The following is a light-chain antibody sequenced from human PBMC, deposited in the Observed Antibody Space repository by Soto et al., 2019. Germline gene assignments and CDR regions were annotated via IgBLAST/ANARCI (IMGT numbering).Light chain of an antibody. J-gene: IGKJ4*01. CDR3: QQLWTYPLT. Sequence: DTQLTQSPSFLSASVGDRVTITCRASQDVSRSLGWYQQKPGKAPKLLISAASTLHSGVPSRFSGSGSGTEFTLTISSLQPEDFATYYCQQLWTYPLTLGGGTKVEI. CDR1: QDVSRS. CDR2: AAS. V-gene: IGKV1-9*01.